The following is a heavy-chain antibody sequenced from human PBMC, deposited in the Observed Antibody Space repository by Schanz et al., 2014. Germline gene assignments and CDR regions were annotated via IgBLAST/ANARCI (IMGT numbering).Heavy chain of an antibody. D-gene: IGHD6-19*01. CDR3: ATDYSGGGCHI. CDR1: GFTFSAYW. Sequence: VQLVESGGGVVQPGGSLRLSCAASGFTFSAYWMAWVRQAPGKGLEWVAAINQAASVQYYVDSVKGRFTISRDDAKNTVYLQMNSLRAEDTALYFCATDYSGGGCHIWGQGTMVTVSS. V-gene: IGHV3-7*04. CDR2: INQAASVQ. J-gene: IGHJ3*02.